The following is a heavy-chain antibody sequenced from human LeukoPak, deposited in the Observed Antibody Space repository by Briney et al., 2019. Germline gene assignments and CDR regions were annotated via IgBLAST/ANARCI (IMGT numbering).Heavy chain of an antibody. CDR3: ASYPETCCDAFDT. J-gene: IGHJ3*02. V-gene: IGHV3-21*01. D-gene: IGHD1-14*01. CDR1: GFTFSSYS. CDR2: ISSSSSYI. Sequence: GGSLRLSCAASGFTFSSYSMNWVRQAPGKGLEWVSSISSSSSYIYYADSVKGRFTISRDNAKNSLYLQMNSLRAEDTAVYYCASYPETCCDAFDTWGQGTMVTVSS.